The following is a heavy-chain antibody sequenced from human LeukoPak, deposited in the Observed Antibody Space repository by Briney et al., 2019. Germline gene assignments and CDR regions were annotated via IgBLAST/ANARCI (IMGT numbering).Heavy chain of an antibody. CDR1: GFTFSSYW. CDR2: ISTDGSKT. V-gene: IGHV3-74*01. CDR3: AKLSGNNARSDAVDI. J-gene: IGHJ3*02. D-gene: IGHD1-26*01. Sequence: GGSLRLSCAASGFTFSSYWMHWVRQAPGKGPVWVSRISTDGSKTSYADSVKGRFTISRDNAKNTLYMQMNSLRAEDTAVYYCAKLSGNNARSDAVDIWGQGTMVTVSS.